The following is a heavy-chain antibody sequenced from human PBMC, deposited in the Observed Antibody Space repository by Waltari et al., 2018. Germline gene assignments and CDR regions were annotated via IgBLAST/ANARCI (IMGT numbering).Heavy chain of an antibody. CDR2: INTDGSST. Sequence: EVQLVESGGGLIQPGGSLRLSCAASGFTFSSYWMHWRRQAPGKGRVWVSRINTDGSSTSYADSVKGRFTISRDNAKNTVYLQMNSLRAEDTAVYYCARAGGGELRMGFDPWGQGTLVTVSS. D-gene: IGHD2-21*01. V-gene: IGHV3-74*01. CDR3: ARAGGGELRMGFDP. J-gene: IGHJ5*02. CDR1: GFTFSSYW.